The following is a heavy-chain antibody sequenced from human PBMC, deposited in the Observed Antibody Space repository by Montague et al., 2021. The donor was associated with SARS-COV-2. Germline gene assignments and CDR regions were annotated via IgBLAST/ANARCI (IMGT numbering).Heavy chain of an antibody. CDR2: FSYSDST. Sequence: SETLSLTCSVSGASISTSTDHWAWIRQSPGKGLEWVGSFSYSDSTHYNPSRRSRVTISADSSKNQFSLKLNSVTAADTAIYYCGRHMWHVLVSVTGANWFDPWGQGTLVTVSS. CDR1: GASISTSTDH. J-gene: IGHJ5*02. V-gene: IGHV4-39*01. D-gene: IGHD5/OR15-5a*01. CDR3: GRHMWHVLVSVTGANWFDP.